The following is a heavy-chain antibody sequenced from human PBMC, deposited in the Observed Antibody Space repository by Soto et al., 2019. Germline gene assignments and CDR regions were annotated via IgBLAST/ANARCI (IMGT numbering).Heavy chain of an antibody. D-gene: IGHD6-19*01. Sequence: PSETLSLTCSVSGDSISSADYFWTWIRQSPGKGLEWMGYIFHSGSTNYNPSLKSRVTISVDTSKNQFSLKLRSVTAADTAVYYCARALAGGSAWYSDYWGQGALVTVSS. V-gene: IGHV4-61*08. CDR3: ARALAGGSAWYSDY. CDR2: IFHSGST. J-gene: IGHJ4*02. CDR1: GDSISSADYF.